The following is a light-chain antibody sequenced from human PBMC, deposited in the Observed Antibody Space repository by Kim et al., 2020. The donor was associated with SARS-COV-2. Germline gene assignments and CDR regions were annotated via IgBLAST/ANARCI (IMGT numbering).Light chain of an antibody. CDR2: GAT. CDR1: QDISNY. V-gene: IGKV1-27*01. CDR3: QKYNTAPWK. Sequence: DIQMTQSPSSLSASVGDGVTITCRASQDISNYLAWYQQKPGEPPKLLIYGATALQLGVSSRFSGSGSGTDFTLTISDLQPEDVATYYCQKYNTAPWKFGHGTKVDIK. J-gene: IGKJ1*01.